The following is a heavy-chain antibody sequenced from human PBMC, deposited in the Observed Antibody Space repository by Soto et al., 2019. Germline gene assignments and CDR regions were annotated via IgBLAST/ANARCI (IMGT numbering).Heavy chain of an antibody. CDR1: GFTFSSYA. CDR2: IGPTRSGSEGTI. D-gene: IGHD6-19*01. V-gene: IGHV3-48*02. Sequence: SLRLSCATSGFTFSSYAINWVRQAPGKGLEWVSYIGPTRSGSEGTIYYADSLKGRFTISRDNAKNSLYLQMNSLRDEDTAVYYCATSGSSGWDFDYWGQGTLVTVSS. CDR3: ATSGSSGWDFDY. J-gene: IGHJ4*02.